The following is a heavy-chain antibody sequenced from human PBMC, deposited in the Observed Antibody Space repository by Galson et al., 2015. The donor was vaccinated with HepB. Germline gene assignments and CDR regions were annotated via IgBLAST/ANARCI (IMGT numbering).Heavy chain of an antibody. J-gene: IGHJ6*02. CDR3: TTVLIGWDV. CDR2: IKSKTDVGTT. Sequence: SLRLSCAASGFTFSNAWMSWVRQAPGKGLEWVGRIKSKTDVGTTDYAAPVKGRFTISRDDSKNTLYLQMNSLKTEDTAVYYCTTVLIGWDVWGQGTTVTVSS. V-gene: IGHV3-15*01. CDR1: GFTFSNAW.